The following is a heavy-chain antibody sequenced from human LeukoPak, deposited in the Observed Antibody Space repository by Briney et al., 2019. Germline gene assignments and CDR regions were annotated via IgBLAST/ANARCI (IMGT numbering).Heavy chain of an antibody. Sequence: SETLSLTCTVSGGSITSYYWSWIRQPAGKGLEWIGRIYTSGSTNYNPSLKSRVTISVDTSKNQFSLKLSSVTAADTAVYYCARDRFMTTVTSYYYYMDVWGKGTTVTISS. J-gene: IGHJ6*03. V-gene: IGHV4-4*07. CDR1: GGSITSYY. D-gene: IGHD4-17*01. CDR3: ARDRFMTTVTSYYYYMDV. CDR2: IYTSGST.